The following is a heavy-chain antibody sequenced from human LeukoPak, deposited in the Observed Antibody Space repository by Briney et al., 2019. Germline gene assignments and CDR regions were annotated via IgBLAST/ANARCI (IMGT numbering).Heavy chain of an antibody. Sequence: SVKVSCKASGYTFTGYYMHWVRQAPGQGLEWMGGIIPIFGTANYAQKFQGRVTITTDESTSTAYMELSSLRSEDTAVYYCARESMAAQDYFDYWGQGTLVTVSS. CDR3: ARESMAAQDYFDY. D-gene: IGHD6-6*01. J-gene: IGHJ4*02. CDR2: IIPIFGTA. CDR1: GYTFTGYY. V-gene: IGHV1-69*05.